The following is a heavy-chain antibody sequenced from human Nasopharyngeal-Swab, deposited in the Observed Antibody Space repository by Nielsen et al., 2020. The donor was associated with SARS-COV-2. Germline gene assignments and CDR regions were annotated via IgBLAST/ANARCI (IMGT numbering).Heavy chain of an antibody. Sequence: VRQAPGKGLEWVSYISSSSSTIYYADSVKGRFIISRDNAKNSLYLQMNSLRAEDTAVYYCARGLGWELLHGEGDYWGQGTLVTVSS. V-gene: IGHV3-48*04. D-gene: IGHD1-26*01. J-gene: IGHJ4*02. CDR2: ISSSSSTI. CDR3: ARGLGWELLHGEGDY.